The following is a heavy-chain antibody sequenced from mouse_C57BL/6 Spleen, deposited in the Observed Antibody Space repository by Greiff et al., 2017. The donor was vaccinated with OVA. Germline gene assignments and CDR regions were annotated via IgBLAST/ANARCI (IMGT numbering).Heavy chain of an antibody. V-gene: IGHV1-52*01. CDR3: ARIFITTVVANYYAMDY. CDR2: IDPSDSET. J-gene: IGHJ4*01. Sequence: QVQLQQSGAELVRPGSSVKLSCKASGYTFTSYWMHWVKQRPIQGLEWIGNIDPSDSETHYNQKFKDKATLTVDKSSSTAYMQLSSLTSEDSAVYYCARIFITTVVANYYAMDYWGQGTSVTVSS. CDR1: GYTFTSYW. D-gene: IGHD1-1*01.